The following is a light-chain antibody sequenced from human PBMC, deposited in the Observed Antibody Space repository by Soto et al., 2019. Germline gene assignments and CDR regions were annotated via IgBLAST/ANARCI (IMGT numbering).Light chain of an antibody. V-gene: IGKV3D-20*02. CDR3: QQRSDWPIT. CDR2: DAS. CDR1: QSLSSNS. J-gene: IGKJ5*01. Sequence: EIVLTQFPDTLSLSPGERATLSCRASQSLSSNSLAWYQQKPDQAPRLLIYDASTRATGIPARFSGSGSGTDFTLTISSLEPEDFAVYYCQQRSDWPITFGQGTRLEIK.